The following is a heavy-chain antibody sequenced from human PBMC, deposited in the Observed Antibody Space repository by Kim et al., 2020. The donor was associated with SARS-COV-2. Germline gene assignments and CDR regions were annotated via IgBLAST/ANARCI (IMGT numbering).Heavy chain of an antibody. CDR1: GGSISSDNW. D-gene: IGHD3-10*01. V-gene: IGHV4-4*02. CDR2: VYHNGHT. J-gene: IGHJ3*02. CDR3: ARDVSGGSGGYGGSDLFEI. Sequence: SETLSLTCAVSGGSISSDNWWSWVRQAPGKGLEWIGEVYHNGHTNYSPSLKSRVTISVDKSKSQFSLSLKFVTAADTAVYYCARDVSGGSGGYGGSDLFEIWGHGTLVAVSS.